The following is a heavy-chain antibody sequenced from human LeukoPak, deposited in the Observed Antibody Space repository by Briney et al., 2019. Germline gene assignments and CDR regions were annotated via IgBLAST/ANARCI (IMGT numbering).Heavy chain of an antibody. Sequence: TGGSLRLSCAASGFTFSSYAMSWVRQAPGKGLEWVSAISGSGGSTYYADSVKVRFTISRDNSKNPLYLQMTSLRAEDTAVYYCAKDYSSTILYGMDVWGRGTTVTVSS. CDR1: GFTFSSYA. CDR2: ISGSGGST. CDR3: AKDYSSTILYGMDV. D-gene: IGHD2-2*01. V-gene: IGHV3-23*01. J-gene: IGHJ6*02.